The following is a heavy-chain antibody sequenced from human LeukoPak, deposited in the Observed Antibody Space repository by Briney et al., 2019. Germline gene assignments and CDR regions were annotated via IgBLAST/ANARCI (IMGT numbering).Heavy chain of an antibody. J-gene: IGHJ5*02. CDR1: GFTFRSHG. Sequence: SGGSLRLSCAASGFTFRSHGMHWVRQAPGKGLEWMAVISYDGSNKYYADSVKGRFTISRDNSKNTLYLQMNSLRAEDTAVYYCARDKVDGPWGQGTLVTVSS. D-gene: IGHD6-19*01. CDR2: ISYDGSNK. V-gene: IGHV3-30*19. CDR3: ARDKVDGP.